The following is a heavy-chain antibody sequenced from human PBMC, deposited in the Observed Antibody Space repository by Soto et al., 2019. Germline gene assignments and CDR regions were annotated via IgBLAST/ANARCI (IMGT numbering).Heavy chain of an antibody. J-gene: IGHJ4*02. D-gene: IGHD2-15*01. Sequence: QVQLVESGGGVVQPGRSLRLSCAASGFTFSSYAMHWVRQAPGTGLEGVAVISYDGSNKYYADSVKGRFTISRDNSKKTLYLQMNSLRAEDTAVYYCARVPSSSGRAHFDYWGQGTLVTVSS. CDR3: ARVPSSSGRAHFDY. CDR2: ISYDGSNK. CDR1: GFTFSSYA. V-gene: IGHV3-30-3*01.